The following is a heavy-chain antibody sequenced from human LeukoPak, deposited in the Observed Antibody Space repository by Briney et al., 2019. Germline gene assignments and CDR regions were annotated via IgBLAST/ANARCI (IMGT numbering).Heavy chain of an antibody. CDR3: ARGSDDFWSGYSPSY. Sequence: ASVKVSCKASGYTFTGYYMHWVRQAPGQGLEWMGWINPNSGGTNYAQKFQGRVTMTRDTSISTAYMELSRLRSDDTAVYYCARGSDDFWSGYSPSYWGQGTLVSVSS. D-gene: IGHD3-3*01. CDR1: GYTFTGYY. V-gene: IGHV1-2*02. J-gene: IGHJ4*02. CDR2: INPNSGGT.